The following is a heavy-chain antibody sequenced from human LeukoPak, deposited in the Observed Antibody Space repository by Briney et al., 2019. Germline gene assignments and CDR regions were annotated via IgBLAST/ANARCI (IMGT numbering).Heavy chain of an antibody. CDR2: MNPNSGNT. Sequence: ASVKVSCKASGYTFTSYDINWVRQATGQGLEWMGWMNPNSGNTGYAQKFQGRVTMTRNTSISTAYMELSSLRSEDTAVYYCAKRGSSSWTQFDYWGQGTLVTVSS. V-gene: IGHV1-8*01. J-gene: IGHJ4*02. CDR1: GYTFTSYD. D-gene: IGHD6-13*01. CDR3: AKRGSSSWTQFDY.